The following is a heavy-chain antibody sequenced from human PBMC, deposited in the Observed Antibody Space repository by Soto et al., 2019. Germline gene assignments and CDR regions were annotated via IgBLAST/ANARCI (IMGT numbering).Heavy chain of an antibody. CDR3: AKRYHSDGGGYLGSLNY. D-gene: IGHD3-22*01. J-gene: IGHJ4*02. CDR1: GFTFSSHA. Sequence: EVQLLESGGGLVQPGGSLRLSCAASGFTFSSHAMNWVRQAPGKGLEWVSAITGSGVSTYYADSVKGRFSISRDNSKNTLFLQMDSLRAEDTAVYYCAKRYHSDGGGYLGSLNYWGQGTLVTVSS. V-gene: IGHV3-23*01. CDR2: ITGSGVST.